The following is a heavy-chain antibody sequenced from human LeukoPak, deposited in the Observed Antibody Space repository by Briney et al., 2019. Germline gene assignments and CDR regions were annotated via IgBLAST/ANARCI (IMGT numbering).Heavy chain of an antibody. D-gene: IGHD2-8*01. Sequence: ASVKVSCKASGYTFTGYYMHWVRQAPGQGLEWMGIINPSGGSTSYAQKFQGRVTMTRDTSTSTVYMELSSLRSEDTAVYYCARVQMVYAIPTGYFDYWGQGTLVTVSS. CDR3: ARVQMVYAIPTGYFDY. J-gene: IGHJ4*02. CDR1: GYTFTGYY. CDR2: INPSGGST. V-gene: IGHV1-46*01.